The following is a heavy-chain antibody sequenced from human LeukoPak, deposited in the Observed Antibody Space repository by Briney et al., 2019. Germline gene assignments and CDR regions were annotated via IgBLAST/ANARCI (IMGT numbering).Heavy chain of an antibody. CDR3: VQTTAMVIFDY. CDR1: GFTFTSYV. Sequence: GGSLRLSCAASGFTFTSYVMVWVRQAPGKGLEWVSSISSSSSYIYYADSVKGRFTISRDNAKDSLYLQMNSLRAEDTAVYYCVQTTAMVIFDYWGQGTLVTVSS. D-gene: IGHD5-18*01. J-gene: IGHJ4*02. V-gene: IGHV3-21*01. CDR2: ISSSSSYI.